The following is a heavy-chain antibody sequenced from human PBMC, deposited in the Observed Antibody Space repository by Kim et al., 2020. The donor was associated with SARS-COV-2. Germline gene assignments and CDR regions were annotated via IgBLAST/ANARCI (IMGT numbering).Heavy chain of an antibody. V-gene: IGHV3-30*02. Sequence: SVKGRFTISRDNSKNTLYLQMNSLRAEDTAVYYCAKEGRGYSYAPYYFDYWGQGTLVTVSS. D-gene: IGHD5-18*01. CDR3: AKEGRGYSYAPYYFDY. J-gene: IGHJ4*02.